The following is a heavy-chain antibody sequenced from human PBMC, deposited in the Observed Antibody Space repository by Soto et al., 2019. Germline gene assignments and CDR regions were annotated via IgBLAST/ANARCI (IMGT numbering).Heavy chain of an antibody. Sequence: GGSLRLSCAASGFTFSNYAIHWVRQAPGKGLEWVAVLSYDANNKHYADSVKGRFTISRDNSKNTLYLQMNSLRPEDTAVYYCARGPFGDAAMVTNYFDYWGQGTLVTVSS. CDR3: ARGPFGDAAMVTNYFDY. V-gene: IGHV3-30-3*01. D-gene: IGHD5-18*01. CDR2: LSYDANNK. J-gene: IGHJ4*02. CDR1: GFTFSNYA.